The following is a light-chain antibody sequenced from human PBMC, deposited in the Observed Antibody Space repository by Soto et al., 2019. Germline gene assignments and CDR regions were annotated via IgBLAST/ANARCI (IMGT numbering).Light chain of an antibody. J-gene: IGKJ1*01. V-gene: IGKV1-5*03. CDR1: QTISSW. Sequence: DIQMTQSPSPLSGSVGDRVTITCRASQTISSWLAWYQQKPGKAPKILIYKASTLKSGVPSRFSGSGSGTEFTLTISSLQPDDFAIYYCQQYNSFSTLGQGTKVDIK. CDR3: QQYNSFST. CDR2: KAS.